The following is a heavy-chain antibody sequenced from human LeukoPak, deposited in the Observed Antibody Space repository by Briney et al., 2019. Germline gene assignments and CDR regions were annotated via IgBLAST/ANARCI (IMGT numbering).Heavy chain of an antibody. CDR2: INHSGST. CDR3: AREGYNYRRRGGTHFDY. J-gene: IGHJ4*02. D-gene: IGHD5-24*01. V-gene: IGHV4-34*01. Sequence: SETLSLTCAVYGGSFSGYYWSWIRQPPGKGLEWIGEINHSGSTNYNPSLKSRVTISVDTSKNQFSLKLSSVTAADTAVYYCAREGYNYRRRGGTHFDYWGQGTLVTVSS. CDR1: GGSFSGYY.